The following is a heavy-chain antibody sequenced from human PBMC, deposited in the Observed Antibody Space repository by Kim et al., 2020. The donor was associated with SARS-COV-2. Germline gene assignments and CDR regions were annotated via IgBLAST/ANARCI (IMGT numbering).Heavy chain of an antibody. CDR1: GYTFTSYD. CDR3: ARSDYYDILTGYGPPYGMDV. V-gene: IGHV1-8*01. D-gene: IGHD3-9*01. J-gene: IGHJ6*02. Sequence: ASVKVSCKASGYTFTSYDINWVRQATGQGLEWMGWMNPNSGNTGYAQKFQGRVTMTRNTSISTAYMELSSLRSEDTAVYYCARSDYYDILTGYGPPYGMDVWGQGTTVTVSS. CDR2: MNPNSGNT.